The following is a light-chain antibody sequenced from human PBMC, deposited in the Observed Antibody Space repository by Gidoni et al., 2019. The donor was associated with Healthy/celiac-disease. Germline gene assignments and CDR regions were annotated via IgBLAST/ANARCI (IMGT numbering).Light chain of an antibody. CDR1: QSVLYSSNNKNY. CDR2: WAS. V-gene: IGKV4-1*01. CDR3: QQYYSTPRST. J-gene: IGKJ4*01. Sequence: DIVMTQSPDSLAVSLGERATINCKSSQSVLYSSNNKNYLAWYQQKPGQPPKLLIYWASTRESGVPDRFSGSGSGTDFTLTISSLQAEDVAVYYYQQYYSTPRSTFGGGTKVEIK.